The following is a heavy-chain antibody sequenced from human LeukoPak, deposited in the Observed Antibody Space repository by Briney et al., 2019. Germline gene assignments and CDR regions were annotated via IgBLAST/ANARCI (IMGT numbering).Heavy chain of an antibody. V-gene: IGHV1-69*06. J-gene: IGHJ4*02. CDR3: ARVPIAAAKSHYYFDY. D-gene: IGHD6-13*01. Sequence: GASVKVSCKASGVTLSTFAYYAITWVRQAPGQGLEWMGGIIPSFGTANYAQKFQGRVTITAVRSTNTAYMELSSLRIDDTAVYYCARVPIAAAKSHYYFDYWGQGTLVTVFS. CDR2: IIPSFGTA. CDR1: GVTLSTFAYYA.